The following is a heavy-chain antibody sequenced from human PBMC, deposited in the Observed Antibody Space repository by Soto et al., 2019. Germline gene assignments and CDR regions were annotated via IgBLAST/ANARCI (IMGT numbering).Heavy chain of an antibody. D-gene: IGHD2-21*02. Sequence: QVTLKESGPVLVKPTETLTLTCTVSGFSLSNVRMGVSWIRQPPGKALEWLAHIYAIDVEAYSTSLKTRLTISKDTSKSQVVLTMTNMDPMDTAKYYCVRTTPYCGGDGCPDYWGQGTRVTVSS. CDR2: IYAIDVE. CDR1: GFSLSNVRMG. J-gene: IGHJ4*02. CDR3: VRTTPYCGGDGCPDY. V-gene: IGHV2-26*01.